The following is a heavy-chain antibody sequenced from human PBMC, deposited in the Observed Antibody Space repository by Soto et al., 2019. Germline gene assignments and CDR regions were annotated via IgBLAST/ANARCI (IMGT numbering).Heavy chain of an antibody. J-gene: IGHJ6*02. CDR3: AREWTAPSYYDILTGYYSYGMDV. D-gene: IGHD3-9*01. Sequence: GGSLRLSCAASGFTFSSYWMSWVRQAPGKGLEWVANIKQDGSEKYYVDSVKGRFTISRDNAKNSLYLQMNSLRAEDTAVYYCAREWTAPSYYDILTGYYSYGMDVWGQGTTVTVSS. V-gene: IGHV3-7*01. CDR1: GFTFSSYW. CDR2: IKQDGSEK.